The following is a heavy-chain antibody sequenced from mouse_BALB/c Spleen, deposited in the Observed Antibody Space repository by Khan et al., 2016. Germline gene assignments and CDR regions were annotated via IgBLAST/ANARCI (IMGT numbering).Heavy chain of an antibody. CDR2: INTYSGES. J-gene: IGHJ1*01. D-gene: IGHD1-1*01. V-gene: IGHV9-3-1*01. CDR3: AGYRDFYDSSRYFDV. Sequence: QIQLVQSGPELKRPGKTVKISCKASGYTFTNYGINWVKQAPGKGLKWMGWINTYSGESTYADDFKGRFAFSLETSANTAYLQINNLKHEDTATYLCAGYRDFYDSSRYFDVWGAGTTVTVSS. CDR1: GYTFTNYG.